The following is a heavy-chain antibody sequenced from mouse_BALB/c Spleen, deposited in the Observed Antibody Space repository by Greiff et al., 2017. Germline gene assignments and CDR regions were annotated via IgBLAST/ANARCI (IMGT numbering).Heavy chain of an antibody. J-gene: IGHJ4*01. CDR1: GFTFSSFG. CDR2: ISSGSSTI. CDR3: ARGDNYSAMDY. V-gene: IGHV5-17*02. Sequence: EVNVVESGGGLVQPGGSRKLSCAASGFTFSSFGMHWVRQAPEKGLEWVAYISSGSSTIYYADTVKGRFTISRDNPKNTLFLQITSLRSEDTAMYYCARGDNYSAMDYWGQGTSVTVSS. D-gene: IGHD1-3*01.